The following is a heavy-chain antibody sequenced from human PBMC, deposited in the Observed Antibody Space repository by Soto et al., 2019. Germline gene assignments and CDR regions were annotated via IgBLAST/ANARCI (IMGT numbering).Heavy chain of an antibody. CDR3: ARESGVFCSGGSCYPH. CDR1: GYTFTSYA. CDR2: INAGNGNT. Sequence: QVQLVQSGAEVKKPGASVKVSCKASGYTFTSYAMHWVRQAPGQRLEWMGWINAGNGNTKYSQKFQGRVTITRDTSASTAYMELSSLRSEDTAVYYCARESGVFCSGGSCYPHWGQGTLVTVSS. V-gene: IGHV1-3*01. D-gene: IGHD2-15*01. J-gene: IGHJ4*02.